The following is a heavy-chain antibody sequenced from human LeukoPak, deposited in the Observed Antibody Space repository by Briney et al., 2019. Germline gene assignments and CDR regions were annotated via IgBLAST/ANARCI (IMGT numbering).Heavy chain of an antibody. D-gene: IGHD5-24*01. J-gene: IGHJ3*02. V-gene: IGHV1-46*01. CDR3: ARGVEMVNWRDAFDI. CDR2: INPSGGST. CDR1: GYTFTSYY. Sequence: GASVKVSCKASGYTFTSYYMHWVRQAPGLGLEWMGIINPSGGSTSYAQKFQGRVTMTRDTSTSTVYMELSSLRSEDTAVYYCARGVEMVNWRDAFDIWGQGTMVTVSS.